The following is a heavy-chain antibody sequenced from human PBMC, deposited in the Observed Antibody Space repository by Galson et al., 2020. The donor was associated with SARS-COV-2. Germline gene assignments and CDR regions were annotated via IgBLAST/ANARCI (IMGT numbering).Heavy chain of an antibody. V-gene: IGHV3-23*01. CDR1: GYTLNSYA. D-gene: IGHD2-15*01. Sequence: GGSLRLSCAASGYTLNSYAMSWVRQAPGKGLEWVSAISGNGGSTYYADSVKGRFTISRDNSKNTLYLQMNSLRAEDTAVYYCAKDPMDCSGGSCYSDWFDPWGQGTLVTVSS. J-gene: IGHJ5*02. CDR2: ISGNGGST. CDR3: AKDPMDCSGGSCYSDWFDP.